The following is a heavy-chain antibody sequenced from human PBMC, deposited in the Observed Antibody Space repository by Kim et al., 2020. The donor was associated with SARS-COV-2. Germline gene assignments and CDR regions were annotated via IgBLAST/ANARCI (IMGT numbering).Heavy chain of an antibody. V-gene: IGHV4-31*03. D-gene: IGHD6-6*01. J-gene: IGHJ6*02. CDR2: IYYSGST. CDR3: ARGGNIGSSPPYYYYGMDV. Sequence: SETLSLTCTVSGGSISSGGYYWSWIRQHPGKGLEWIGYIYYSGSTYYNPSLKSRVTISVVTSKNQFSLKLSSVTAADTAVYYCARGGNIGSSPPYYYYGMDVWGQGTTVTVSS. CDR1: GGSISSGGYY.